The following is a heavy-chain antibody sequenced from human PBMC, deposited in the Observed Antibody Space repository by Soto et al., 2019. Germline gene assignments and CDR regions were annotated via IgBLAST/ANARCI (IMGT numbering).Heavy chain of an antibody. J-gene: IGHJ4*02. D-gene: IGHD3-10*01. CDR2: SSYDGRET. CDR1: DFDFSSYG. CDR3: ARDSGWTILNLDN. Sequence: PGGSLRLSCAASDFDFSSYGIHWVRQAPCKGLEWVAASSYDGRETFYADSAKGRFTVSKEMSKNTAFLQMNALRHEDTAVYFCARDSGWTILNLDNWSQGSPVNVSS. V-gene: IGHV3-30*03.